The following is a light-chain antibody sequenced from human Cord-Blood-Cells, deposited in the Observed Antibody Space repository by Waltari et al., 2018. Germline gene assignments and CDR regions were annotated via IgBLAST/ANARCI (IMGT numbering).Light chain of an antibody. V-gene: IGLV2-8*01. CDR2: EVS. Sequence: SALTQPPSASGSPGQSVTLPCTGTSSQDGGYHHYSWYQQHPGKAPKLMIYEVSKRPSGVPVRFSGSKSGNTASLTVSGLQAEDEADYYCSSDAGSNNLVFGGGTKLTVL. CDR1: SSQDGGYHH. J-gene: IGLJ2*01. CDR3: SSDAGSNNLV.